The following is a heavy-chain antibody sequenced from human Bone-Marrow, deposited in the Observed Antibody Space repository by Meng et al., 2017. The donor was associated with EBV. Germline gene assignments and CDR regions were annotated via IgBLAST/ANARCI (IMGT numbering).Heavy chain of an antibody. Sequence: EVQLVESGGGLVQPGXXXXLSCAASGFTFSGSAMHWVRQASGKGLEWVGRIRSKANSYATAYAASVKGRFTISRDDSKNTAYLQMNSLKTEDTAVYYCTRPDCSGGSCYWDYWGQGTLVTVSS. CDR2: IRSKANSYAT. CDR1: GFTFSGSA. D-gene: IGHD2-15*01. V-gene: IGHV3-73*02. J-gene: IGHJ4*02. CDR3: TRPDCSGGSCYWDY.